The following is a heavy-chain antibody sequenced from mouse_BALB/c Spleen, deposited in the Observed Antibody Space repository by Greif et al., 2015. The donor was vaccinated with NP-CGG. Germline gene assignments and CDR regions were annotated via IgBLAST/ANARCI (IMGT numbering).Heavy chain of an antibody. CDR3: ASAMDY. Sequence: EVKLMESGGGLVQPGGSLKLSRAASGFTFSSYGMSWVRQTPDKRLELVATINSNGGSTYYPDSVKGRFTISRDNAKNTLYLQMSSLKSEDTAMYYCASAMDYWGQGTSVTVSS. V-gene: IGHV5-6-3*01. CDR1: GFTFSSYG. J-gene: IGHJ4*01. CDR2: INSNGGST.